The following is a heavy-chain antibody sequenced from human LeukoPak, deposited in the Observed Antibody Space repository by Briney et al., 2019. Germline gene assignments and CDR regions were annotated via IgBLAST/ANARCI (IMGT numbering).Heavy chain of an antibody. V-gene: IGHV3-7*03. D-gene: IGHD3-22*01. CDR2: IKQDGYKK. CDR1: GFTFSSYW. Sequence: GGSLRLSCAASGFTFSSYWMSWVRQAPGKGLEWVANIKQDGYKKYYVDSVKGRFTISRDNSKNTLYLQMNSLRAEDTAVYYCAKFDARVRRDYYDSSGYFNAFDIWGQGTMVTVSS. CDR3: AKFDARVRRDYYDSSGYFNAFDI. J-gene: IGHJ3*02.